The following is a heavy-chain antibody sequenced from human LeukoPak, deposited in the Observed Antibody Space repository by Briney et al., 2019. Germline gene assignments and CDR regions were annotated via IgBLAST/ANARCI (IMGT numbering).Heavy chain of an antibody. CDR2: IPTDDNPT. CDR1: GFVFSNFV. D-gene: IGHD2/OR15-2a*01. Sequence: GGSLRPSCAASGFVFSNFVMHWVRQAPGKGLVWVSRIPTDDNPTNYADFVQGRFTISRDNAKNTVYLQMNNLRAEDTAMYYCARDHYFKIDYWGQGTLVTVSS. CDR3: ARDHYFKIDY. V-gene: IGHV3-74*01. J-gene: IGHJ4*02.